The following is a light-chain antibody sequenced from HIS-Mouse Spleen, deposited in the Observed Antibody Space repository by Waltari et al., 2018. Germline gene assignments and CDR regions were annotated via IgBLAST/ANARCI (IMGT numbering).Light chain of an antibody. Sequence: QSVLTQPPSASGTPGQRVPISCSGSSSNIGSNTVNWYQQLPGPAPKLLIYSNNQRPSGVPDRFSGSKSGTSASLAISGLQSEDEADYYCAAWDDSLNGVVFGGGTKLTVL. CDR2: SNN. V-gene: IGLV1-44*01. J-gene: IGLJ2*01. CDR3: AAWDDSLNGVV. CDR1: SSNIGSNT.